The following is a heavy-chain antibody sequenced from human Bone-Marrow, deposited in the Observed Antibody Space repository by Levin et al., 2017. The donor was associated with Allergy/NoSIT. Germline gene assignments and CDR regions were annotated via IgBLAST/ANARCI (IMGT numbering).Heavy chain of an antibody. V-gene: IGHV3-9*01. J-gene: IGHJ5*02. Sequence: SLKISCAASGFSFDDYAMYWVRQAPGKGLEWVSGINWNSGTLGYADSVKGRFTISRDNAKNSLYLQMNSLRPEDTAFYYCAKNEGFGFGQGWFDRWGQGTLVTVSS. D-gene: IGHD3/OR15-3a*01. CDR3: AKNEGFGFGQGWFDR. CDR1: GFSFDDYA. CDR2: INWNSGTL.